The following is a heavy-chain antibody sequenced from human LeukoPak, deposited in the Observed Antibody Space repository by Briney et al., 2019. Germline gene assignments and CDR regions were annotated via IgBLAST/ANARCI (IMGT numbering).Heavy chain of an antibody. CDR2: IWYDGSNK. CDR3: ARDEGAQLVLYYYYGMDV. V-gene: IGHV3-33*01. J-gene: IGHJ6*02. Sequence: GRSLRLSCAASGFTFSSYGMHWVRQAPGKGLEWVAVIWYDGSNKYYADSVKGQFTISRDNSKNTLYLQMNSLRAEDTAVYYCARDEGAQLVLYYYYGMDVWGQGTTVTVSS. D-gene: IGHD6-13*01. CDR1: GFTFSSYG.